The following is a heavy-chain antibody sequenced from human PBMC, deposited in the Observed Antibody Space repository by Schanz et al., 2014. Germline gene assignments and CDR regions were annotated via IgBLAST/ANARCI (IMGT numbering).Heavy chain of an antibody. CDR2: ISGSGGST. D-gene: IGHD2-2*01. CDR3: AKDLLYGAPMPLNHLDY. CDR1: GFTVSSNH. Sequence: EGQLAESVGGLVQPGGSLRLSCAVSGFTVSSNHMSWVRQAPGKGLEWVSAISGSGGSTYYADSVKGRFTISRDNSKNTLYLQMNSLRAEDTAVYYCAKDLLYGAPMPLNHLDYWGQGTLVTVSS. J-gene: IGHJ4*02. V-gene: IGHV3-23*04.